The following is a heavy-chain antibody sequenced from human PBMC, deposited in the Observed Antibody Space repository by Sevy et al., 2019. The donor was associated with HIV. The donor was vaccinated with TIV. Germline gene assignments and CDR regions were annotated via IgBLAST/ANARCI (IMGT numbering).Heavy chain of an antibody. CDR2: INTNTGNP. CDR1: KYTFTNYD. CDR3: AGASGFGEDNNVFDY. Sequence: ASVKVSCKASKYTFTNYDINWVRQAPGQGLEWMGWINTNTGNPTYAQGFTGRFVFALDTSVGTAYLQISGLKAEDTAVYYWAGASGFGEDNNVFDYWGQGTLVTVSS. V-gene: IGHV7-4-1*02. D-gene: IGHD3-3*01. J-gene: IGHJ4*02.